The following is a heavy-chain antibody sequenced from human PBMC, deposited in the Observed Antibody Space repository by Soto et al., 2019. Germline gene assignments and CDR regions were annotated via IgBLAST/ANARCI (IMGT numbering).Heavy chain of an antibody. D-gene: IGHD3-22*01. J-gene: IGHJ3*02. CDR1: GGSISSYY. CDR2: IYYSGST. CDR3: ARHDSSGYSTPYDAFDI. V-gene: IGHV4-59*08. Sequence: QVQLQESGPGLVKPSETLSLTCTVSGGSISSYYWSWIRQPPGKGLEWIGYIYYSGSTNYNPSLKSRVTISVDTSKNQFSLKLSSVTAADTAVYYCARHDSSGYSTPYDAFDIWGQGTMVTVSS.